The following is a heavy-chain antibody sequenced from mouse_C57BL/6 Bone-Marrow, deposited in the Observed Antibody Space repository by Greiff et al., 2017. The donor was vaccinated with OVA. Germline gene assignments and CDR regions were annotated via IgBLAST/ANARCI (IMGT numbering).Heavy chain of an antibody. CDR3: ARHEGVYYDYDEVYSMDY. V-gene: IGHV2-6-1*01. CDR1: GFSLTSYG. D-gene: IGHD2-4*01. CDR2: IWSDGST. Sequence: VQRVESGPGLVAPSQSLSITCTVSGFSLTSYGVHWVRQPPGKGLEWLVVIWSDGSTTYNSALKSRLSISKDNSKSQVFLKMNSLQTDDTAMYYCARHEGVYYDYDEVYSMDYWGQGTSVTVPS. J-gene: IGHJ4*01.